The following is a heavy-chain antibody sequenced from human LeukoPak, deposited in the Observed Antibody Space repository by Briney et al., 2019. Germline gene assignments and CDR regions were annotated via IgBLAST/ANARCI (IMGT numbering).Heavy chain of an antibody. CDR3: ARDGSFWRGYPYYFDY. CDR2: ISYDGSTK. V-gene: IGHV3-30*03. J-gene: IGHJ4*02. D-gene: IGHD3-3*01. CDR1: GFTFSTYG. Sequence: PGRSLRLSCAASGFTFSTYGMHWVRQAPGKGLEWVAIISYDGSTKYYTDSVKGRFTISRDNSKNTLYLQVNSLRAEDTAVYYCARDGSFWRGYPYYFDYWGQGTLVTVSS.